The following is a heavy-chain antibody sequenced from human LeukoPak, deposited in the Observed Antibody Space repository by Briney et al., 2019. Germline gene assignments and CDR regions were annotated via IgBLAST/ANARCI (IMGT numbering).Heavy chain of an antibody. CDR1: VYTFCSYP. CDR3: ARANHRYLGSVLL. V-gene: IGHV3-30*09. Sequence: PGGSLRLSCAASVYTFCSYPMHWVRQAPCKGREWVAVISYDGSNKCYADSVKGRFAISRDNSKNTLYLQMNSLRAEDTAVYYCARANHRYLGSVLLWGQGTLVTVSS. D-gene: IGHD1-14*01. CDR2: ISYDGSNK. J-gene: IGHJ4*02.